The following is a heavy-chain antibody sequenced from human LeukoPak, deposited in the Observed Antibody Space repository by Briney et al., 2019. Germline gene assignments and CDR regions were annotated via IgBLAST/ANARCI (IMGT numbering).Heavy chain of an antibody. CDR3: ARDDFTFDP. CDR2: IYYSGST. V-gene: IGHV4-39*07. CDR1: GDSISSSSYY. J-gene: IGHJ5*02. D-gene: IGHD2-21*02. Sequence: PSETLSLTCTVSGDSISSSSYYWGWIRQPPGKGLEWIGSIYYSGSTYYNPSHKSRVTVSVDTSKNQFSLKLSSVTAADTAVYYCARDDFTFDPWGQGTLVTVSS.